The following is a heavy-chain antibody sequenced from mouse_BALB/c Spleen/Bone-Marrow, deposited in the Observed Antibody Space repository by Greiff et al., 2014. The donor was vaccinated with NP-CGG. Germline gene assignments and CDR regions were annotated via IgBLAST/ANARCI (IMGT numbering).Heavy chain of an antibody. CDR2: IWSDGST. J-gene: IGHJ4*01. CDR1: GFSLTSYG. V-gene: IGHV2-6-1*01. Sequence: QVQLQQSGPGLVAPSQSLSITCTISGFSLTSYGVHWARQPPGKGLEWLGVIWSDGSTTYNSALKSRLSISKDNSKSQVFLKMNSLQTDDTAMYYCARDGGYAMDYWGQGTSVTVSS. CDR3: ARDGGYAMDY.